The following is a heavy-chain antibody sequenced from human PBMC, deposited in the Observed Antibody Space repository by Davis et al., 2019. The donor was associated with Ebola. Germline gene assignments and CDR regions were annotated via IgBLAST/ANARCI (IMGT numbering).Heavy chain of an antibody. V-gene: IGHV5-51*01. J-gene: IGHJ3*02. CDR2: IFPRDSDT. CDR1: GYSFSDSW. CDR3: ATLRRTITGMDDGFDI. D-gene: IGHD1-20*01. Sequence: GGSLRLSCRGSGYSFSDSWIAWVRQMPGKGLEWMGIIFPRDSDTRYSPSFEGQVTISVDKSIRTTYLQWSSLKASDTAMYYCATLRRTITGMDDGFDIWGQGTMVTVSS.